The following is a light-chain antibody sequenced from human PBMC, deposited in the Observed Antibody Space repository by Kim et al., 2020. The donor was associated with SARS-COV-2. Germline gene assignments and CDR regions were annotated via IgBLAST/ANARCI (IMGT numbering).Light chain of an antibody. J-gene: IGLJ1*01. Sequence: SYELTQPPSVSVSPGQTASITCSGDKLGDKYACWYQQKPGQSPVLVIYQDSKRPSGIPERFSGSNSGNTATLTISGTQAMAEADYYCQAWDSITYVFGTG. CDR2: QDS. CDR3: QAWDSITYV. V-gene: IGLV3-1*01. CDR1: KLGDKY.